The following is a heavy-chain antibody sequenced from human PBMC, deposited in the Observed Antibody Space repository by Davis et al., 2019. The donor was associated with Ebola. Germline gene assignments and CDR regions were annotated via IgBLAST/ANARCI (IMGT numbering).Heavy chain of an antibody. Sequence: MPSETLSLTCTVSGASINSVPYSWGWIRQPPGKGLEWIGSIYYSGSTNYNPSLKSRVTISVDTSKNQFSLRLSSVTAADTALYYCARGGMGLPGTDNWFDPWGQGTLVTVSS. D-gene: IGHD2-8*01. V-gene: IGHV4-39*07. CDR3: ARGGMGLPGTDNWFDP. J-gene: IGHJ5*02. CDR2: IYYSGST. CDR1: GASINSVPYS.